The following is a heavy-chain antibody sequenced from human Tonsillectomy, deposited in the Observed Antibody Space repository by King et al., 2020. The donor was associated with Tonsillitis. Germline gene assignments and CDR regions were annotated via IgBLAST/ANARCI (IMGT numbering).Heavy chain of an antibody. Sequence: VQLVESGGGLVQPGGSLRLSCAASGFTFSSYAMSWVRQAPGKGLEWVSAISGSGGSTYYADSVKGRFTISRDNSKNTLYLQMNSLRAEDTAVYYCAKXARXFLNXYXYYXDVWXXGTTVTVSS. D-gene: IGHD2/OR15-2a*01. J-gene: IGHJ6*03. CDR3: AKXARXFLNXYXYYXDV. CDR2: ISGSGGST. CDR1: GFTFSSYA. V-gene: IGHV3-23*04.